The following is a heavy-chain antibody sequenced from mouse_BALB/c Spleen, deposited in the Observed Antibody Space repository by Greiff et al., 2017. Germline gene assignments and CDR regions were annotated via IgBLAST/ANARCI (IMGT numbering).Heavy chain of an antibody. CDR2: ISSGGST. V-gene: IGHV5-6-5*01. J-gene: IGHJ4*01. Sequence: EVKLMESGGGLVKPGGSLKLSCAASGFTFSSYAMSWVRQTPEKRLEWVASISSGGSTYYPDSVKGRFTISRDNARNILYLQMSSLRSEDTAMYYCARVEDYYGYDYAMDYGGQGTSVTVSS. D-gene: IGHD1-2*01. CDR1: GFTFSSYA. CDR3: ARVEDYYGYDYAMDY.